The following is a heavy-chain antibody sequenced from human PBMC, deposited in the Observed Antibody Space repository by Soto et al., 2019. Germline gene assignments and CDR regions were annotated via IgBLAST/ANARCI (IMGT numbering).Heavy chain of an antibody. D-gene: IGHD6-19*01. Sequence: GSLRLSCATSGFTFSSYSMNWVRQAPGKGLEWVSYISSTSSTTYYADSVKGRFTISRDNAKNSLYLQMSSLRDEDTAVYYCARGGSFRSDLAVAGTFDYWGQGTLVTVSS. V-gene: IGHV3-48*02. J-gene: IGHJ4*02. CDR3: ARGGSFRSDLAVAGTFDY. CDR2: ISSTSSTT. CDR1: GFTFSSYS.